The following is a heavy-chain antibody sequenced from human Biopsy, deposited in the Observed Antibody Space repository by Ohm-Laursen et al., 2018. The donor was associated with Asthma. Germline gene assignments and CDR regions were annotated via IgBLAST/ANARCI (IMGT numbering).Heavy chain of an antibody. CDR1: GFTFSDYS. CDR2: ISSSGSSI. J-gene: IGHJ4*02. CDR3: ARDIAFGGVHDF. V-gene: IGHV3-11*01. D-gene: IGHD3-16*01. Sequence: SLRPSCAASGFTFSDYSMTWIRQAPGKGLEWISYISSSGSSILYADSVKGRFTISRDNAKNSLHLQMNSLRAEDTAIYYCARDIAFGGVHDFWGQGTLVAVSS.